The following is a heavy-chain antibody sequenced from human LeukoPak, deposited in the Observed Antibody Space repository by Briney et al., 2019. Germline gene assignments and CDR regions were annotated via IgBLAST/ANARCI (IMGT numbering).Heavy chain of an antibody. Sequence: SETLSLTCAVYGGSFSGYYWSWIRQPPGKGLEWIGEINHSGSTNYNPSLKSRVTISVDTSKNQFSLKLSSVTAADTAVYYCATGSGYGAFDYWGQGTLVTVSS. CDR2: INHSGST. CDR1: GGSFSGYY. J-gene: IGHJ4*02. CDR3: ATGSGYGAFDY. V-gene: IGHV4-34*01. D-gene: IGHD3-3*01.